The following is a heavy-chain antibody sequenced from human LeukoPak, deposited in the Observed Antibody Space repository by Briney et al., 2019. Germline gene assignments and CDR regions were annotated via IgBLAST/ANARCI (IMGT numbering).Heavy chain of an antibody. V-gene: IGHV3-30*02. D-gene: IGHD3-3*01. J-gene: IGHJ6*03. CDR3: ARSLMPYDFWSGYWTLYYYYMDV. CDR2: IRYDGSNK. Sequence: AGGSLRLSCAASGFTFSSYGMHWVRQAPGKGLEWVAFIRYDGSNKYYADSVKGRFTISRDNSKNTLYLQMNSLRAEDTAVYYCARSLMPYDFWSGYWTLYYYYMDVWGKGTTVTVSS. CDR1: GFTFSSYG.